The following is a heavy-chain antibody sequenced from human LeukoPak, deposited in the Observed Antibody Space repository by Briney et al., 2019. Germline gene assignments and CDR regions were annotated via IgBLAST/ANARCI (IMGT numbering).Heavy chain of an antibody. Sequence: SETLSLTCTVSGGSISSYYWSWIRQPPGKGLEWIGYIYYSGSTNYNPSLKSRVTISVDTSKNQFSLKLSSVTAADTAVYYCARGQNWNYGKTIAWFDPWGQGTLVTVSS. D-gene: IGHD1-7*01. CDR3: ARGQNWNYGKTIAWFDP. V-gene: IGHV4-59*01. CDR2: IYYSGST. CDR1: GGSISSYY. J-gene: IGHJ5*02.